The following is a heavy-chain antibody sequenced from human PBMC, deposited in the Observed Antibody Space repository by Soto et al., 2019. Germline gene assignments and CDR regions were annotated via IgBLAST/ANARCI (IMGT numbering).Heavy chain of an antibody. D-gene: IGHD6-25*01. V-gene: IGHV3-48*02. CDR1: GFTFRSFS. Sequence: GSLRLSGVASGFTFRSFSLNWVRQAPGKGLEWVSYISGTDTAYYADSVKGRFTISRDSAKNSVYLHMTSVREEDTAVYYCARGPAATAFYFDYWGQGTPVTVSS. J-gene: IGHJ4*02. CDR3: ARGPAATAFYFDY. CDR2: ISGTDTA.